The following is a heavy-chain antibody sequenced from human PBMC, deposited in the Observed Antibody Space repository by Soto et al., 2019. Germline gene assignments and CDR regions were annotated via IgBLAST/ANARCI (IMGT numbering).Heavy chain of an antibody. CDR2: IYYSGST. Sequence: SQTLSLTCTVSGGSISSGGYYWSWIRQHPGKGLEWIGYIYYSGSTYYNPSLKSRVTISVDTSKNQFSLKLSSVTAADTAVYYCARGVYYDFWSGYYKDYYYMDVWGKGTTVTVSS. V-gene: IGHV4-31*03. D-gene: IGHD3-3*01. J-gene: IGHJ6*03. CDR3: ARGVYYDFWSGYYKDYYYMDV. CDR1: GGSISSGGYY.